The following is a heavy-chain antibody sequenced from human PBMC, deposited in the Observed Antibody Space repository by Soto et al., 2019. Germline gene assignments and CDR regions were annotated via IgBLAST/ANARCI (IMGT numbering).Heavy chain of an antibody. D-gene: IGHD6-13*01. V-gene: IGHV3-30-3*01. CDR2: ISYDGTNE. J-gene: IGHJ6*02. Sequence: VQLVESGGGVVQPGRSLRLSCAASGFTFSSYPMDWVRQAPGKGLEWVAVISYDGTNEHYADSVKGRFTISRDNSKNTLYLQMNSLRAEDTAVYYCARPCLYSSNPHYYYYGMDVWGQGTTVTVSS. CDR1: GFTFSSYP. CDR3: ARPCLYSSNPHYYYYGMDV.